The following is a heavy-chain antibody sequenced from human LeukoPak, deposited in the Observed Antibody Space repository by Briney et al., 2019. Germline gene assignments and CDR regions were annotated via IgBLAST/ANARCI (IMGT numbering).Heavy chain of an antibody. CDR3: VRGSPGYSSSWHAY. Sequence: GGPLSPSFAAPGFLLSSTWMPWVRKAPGKGWVWVSRINSDATSTSYADSVRGRFTISRDDAKNTMYLQMNSLRAEDTAMYYCVRGSPGYSSSWHAYWGQGTLVTVSS. V-gene: IGHV3-74*01. J-gene: IGHJ4*02. D-gene: IGHD6-13*01. CDR2: INSDATST. CDR1: GFLLSSTW.